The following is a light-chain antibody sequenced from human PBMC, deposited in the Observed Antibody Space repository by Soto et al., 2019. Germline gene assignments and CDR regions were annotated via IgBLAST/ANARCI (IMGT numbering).Light chain of an antibody. CDR1: SSDVGGYDY. CDR2: DVT. J-gene: IGLJ3*02. Sequence: QSALTQPRSVSGSPGQSVTISCTGTSSDVGGYDYVSWYQQHPGKAPKFMIYDVTQRPSGVPDRFSGSKSGNTASLTISGLQADDEAEYYCCSYAGSYSWVFGGGTQLTVL. CDR3: CSYAGSYSWV. V-gene: IGLV2-11*01.